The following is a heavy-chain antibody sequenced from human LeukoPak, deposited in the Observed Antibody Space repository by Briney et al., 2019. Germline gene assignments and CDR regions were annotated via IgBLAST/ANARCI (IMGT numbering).Heavy chain of an antibody. V-gene: IGHV3-21*04. J-gene: IGHJ4*02. D-gene: IGHD2-8*01. CDR1: GFTFSSYS. CDR3: AKDSAKKYAAD. Sequence: GRSLRLSRAASGFTFSSYSMNWVRQAPGKGLEWVSSISSSSSYIYYADSVKGRFTISRDNAKNSLYLQMNSLRAEDTAVYYCAKDSAKKYAADWGQGTLVTVSS. CDR2: ISSSSSYI.